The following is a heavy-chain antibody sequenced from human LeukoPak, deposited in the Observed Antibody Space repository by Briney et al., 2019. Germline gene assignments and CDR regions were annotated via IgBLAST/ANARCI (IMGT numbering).Heavy chain of an antibody. CDR1: GFTVSSNY. J-gene: IGHJ4*02. Sequence: GGSLRLSCAASGFTVSSNYMSWVRQAPGKGLEWVSVIYSGGSTYYADSVKGRFTISRDNSKNTLYLQMNSLRAEDTAVYYCASVGRSSGRRFDYWGQGTLVTVSS. CDR2: IYSGGST. CDR3: ASVGRSSGRRFDY. V-gene: IGHV3-53*01. D-gene: IGHD6-19*01.